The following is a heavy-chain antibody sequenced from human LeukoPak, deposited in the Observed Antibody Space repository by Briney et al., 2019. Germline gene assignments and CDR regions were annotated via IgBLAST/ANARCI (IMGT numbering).Heavy chain of an antibody. CDR3: TKDLTGNQDY. D-gene: IGHD1-20*01. CDR2: FNEDGTST. V-gene: IGHV3-74*01. Sequence: PGGSLRLSCAASGYTFTRYWMHWVRQGPGKGLVWVSRFNEDGTSTSYADSVKGRFTISRDNAKNTLYLQMNSLRVEDTAVYYCTKDLTGNQDYWGQGTLVTVSS. J-gene: IGHJ4*02. CDR1: GYTFTRYW.